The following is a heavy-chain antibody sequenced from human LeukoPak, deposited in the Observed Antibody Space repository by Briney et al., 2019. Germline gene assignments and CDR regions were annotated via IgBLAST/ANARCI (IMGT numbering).Heavy chain of an antibody. V-gene: IGHV3-23*01. CDR1: GFTFSHYA. D-gene: IGHD2-15*01. J-gene: IGHJ3*02. Sequence: GGSLRLSCAASGFTFSHYAMSWVRQAPGKGLEWVSAISGSGGSTYYADSVKGRFTSSRDNAKNTLYLQMNSLRAEDTAVYYCAREGVGYPDAFDIWGQGTMVTVSS. CDR2: ISGSGGST. CDR3: AREGVGYPDAFDI.